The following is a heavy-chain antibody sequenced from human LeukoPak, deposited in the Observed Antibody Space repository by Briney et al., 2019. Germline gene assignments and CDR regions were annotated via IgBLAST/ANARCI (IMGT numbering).Heavy chain of an antibody. CDR2: IYYSGNT. CDR1: GGSISNYY. Sequence: SETLSLTCTVSGGSISNYYWSWIRQPPGKGLEWIGYIYYSGNTNYNPSLKSRVTISEDTSKNQFSLKLTSVTAAGTAVYYCARVGAAGDYYFDYWGQGTLVTVSS. CDR3: ARVGAAGDYYFDY. D-gene: IGHD6-13*01. V-gene: IGHV4-59*01. J-gene: IGHJ4*02.